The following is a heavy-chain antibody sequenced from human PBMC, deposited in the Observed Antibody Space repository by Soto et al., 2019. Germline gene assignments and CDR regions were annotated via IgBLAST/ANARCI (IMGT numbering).Heavy chain of an antibody. CDR1: AGFFSGYY. CDR2: INHSGST. D-gene: IGHD2-2*01. V-gene: IGHV4-34*01. CDR3: ARTARYCSSTSCYLYYYYGMDV. J-gene: IGHJ6*02. Sequence: PSETLSPTCAVYAGFFSGYYWSWIRQPPGKGLEWIGEINHSGSTNYNPSLKSRVTISVDTSKNQLSLKLSSVTAADTAVYYCARTARYCSSTSCYLYYYYGMDVWGQGTTVTVSS.